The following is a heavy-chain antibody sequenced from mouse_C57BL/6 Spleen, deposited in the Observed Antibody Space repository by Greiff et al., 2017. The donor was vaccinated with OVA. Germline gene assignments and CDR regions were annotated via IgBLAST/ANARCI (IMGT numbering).Heavy chain of an antibody. CDR2: LSPGSGNT. J-gene: IGHJ2*01. D-gene: IGHD1-1*01. V-gene: IGHV1-66*01. CDR1: GYSFTSYY. Sequence: QVQLQQSGPELVKPGASVKISCKASGYSFTSYYIHWVKPRPGQGLEWIGWLSPGSGNTKYNEKFKGKATLTADTSSSTAYMQLSSLTSEDSAVYYCARTGSSFDYWGQGTTLTVSS. CDR3: ARTGSSFDY.